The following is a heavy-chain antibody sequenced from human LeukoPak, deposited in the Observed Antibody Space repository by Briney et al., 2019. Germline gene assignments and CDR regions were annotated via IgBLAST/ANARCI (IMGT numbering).Heavy chain of an antibody. CDR2: MYYSGSP. V-gene: IGHV4-39*01. J-gene: IGHJ6*03. CDR1: GGSISSRSYY. D-gene: IGHD6-13*01. Sequence: QASETLFLTCTVSGGSISSRSYYWGWIRQPPGKGLEWIGSMYYSGSPNYNPSLKSRVTISVDTSKNQFSLKVTSVTAADTAVFYCARRGISQGYYMDVWGKGTTVTISS. CDR3: ARRGISQGYYMDV.